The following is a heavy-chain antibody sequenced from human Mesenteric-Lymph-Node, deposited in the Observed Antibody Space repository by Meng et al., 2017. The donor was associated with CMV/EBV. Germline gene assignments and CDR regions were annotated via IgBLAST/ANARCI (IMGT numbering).Heavy chain of an antibody. CDR2: INPNSGGT. CDR1: GYTFTGYY. V-gene: IGHV1-2*02. D-gene: IGHD4-23*01. J-gene: IGHJ4*02. CDR3: ARNFYGGNSEFDY. Sequence: ASVKVSCKASGYTFTGYYMHWVRQAPGQGLEWMGWINPNSGGTNYAQKFQGRVTMTRDTSISTAYMALSRLRSDDTAVYYCARNFYGGNSEFDYWGQGTLVTVSS.